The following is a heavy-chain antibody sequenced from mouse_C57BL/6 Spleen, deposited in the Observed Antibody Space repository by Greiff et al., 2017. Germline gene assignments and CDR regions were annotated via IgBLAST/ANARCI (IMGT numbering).Heavy chain of an antibody. D-gene: IGHD1-1*01. CDR3: ASREVTTVVATEGYYFDY. CDR2: IYPRSGNT. V-gene: IGHV1-81*01. Sequence: VQLQQSGAELARPGASVKLSCKASGYTFTSYGISWVKQRTGQGLEWIGEIYPRSGNTYYNEKFKGKDTLTADKSSSTAYMELRSLTSEDSAVYFCASREVTTVVATEGYYFDYWGQGTTLTVSS. J-gene: IGHJ2*01. CDR1: GYTFTSYG.